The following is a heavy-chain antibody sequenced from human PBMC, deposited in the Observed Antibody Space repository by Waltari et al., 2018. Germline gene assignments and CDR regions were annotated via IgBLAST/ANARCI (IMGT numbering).Heavy chain of an antibody. D-gene: IGHD3-22*01. CDR2: IYYSGST. CDR3: ARAYSYDSSGYSYYFDY. V-gene: IGHV4-59*01. Sequence: QVQLQESGPGLVKPSETLSLTCTVSGGSISSYYWSWIRQPPGKGLEWIGYIYYSGSTNYNTSLKSRVTISVDTSKNQFSLKLSSVTAADTAVYYCARAYSYDSSGYSYYFDYWGQGTLVTVSS. J-gene: IGHJ4*02. CDR1: GGSISSYY.